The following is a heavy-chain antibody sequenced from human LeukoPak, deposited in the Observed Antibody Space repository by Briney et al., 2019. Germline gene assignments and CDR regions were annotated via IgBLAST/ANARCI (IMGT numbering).Heavy chain of an antibody. J-gene: IGHJ4*02. CDR2: FYYRGST. Sequence: SETLSLTCTVSGGSVTSGSYYWSWIRQPPGKGLEYIGCFYYRGSTKYNPSLKSRVAISVDTSKNQFSLRLSSVTAAATAVYYCARGGLQLPDHWGQGTLVTVSS. CDR1: GGSVTSGSYY. CDR3: ARGGLQLPDH. V-gene: IGHV4-61*01. D-gene: IGHD1-1*01.